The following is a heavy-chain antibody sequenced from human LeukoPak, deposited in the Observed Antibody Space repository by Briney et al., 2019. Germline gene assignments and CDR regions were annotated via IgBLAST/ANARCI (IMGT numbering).Heavy chain of an antibody. V-gene: IGHV3-53*01. J-gene: IGHJ4*02. CDR2: IQSGGNT. CDR1: GFTVSSSY. CDR3: TRDLNSGGSC. D-gene: IGHD2-15*01. Sequence: GGSLRLSCVASGFTVSSSYMSWVRQAPGEGLEWVSVIQSGGNTYYADSVKGRFTISRDNSKNTLYLQMNSLRAGDTAVYYCTRDLNSGGSCWGQGTLVTVSS.